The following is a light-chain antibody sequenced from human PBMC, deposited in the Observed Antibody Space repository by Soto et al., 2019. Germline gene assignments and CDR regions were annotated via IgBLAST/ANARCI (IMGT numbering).Light chain of an antibody. J-gene: IGKJ5*01. CDR1: QSVSSSY. V-gene: IGKV3-20*01. CDR2: DAS. CDR3: QQYGGSVS. Sequence: EIVLTQSPGPLALSPGQRATLSCRASQSVSSSYLAWYQQKPGQAPRLVIYDASSRATGIPDRFSGSESGTDFALTISRLDPEDFGVYYCQQYGGSVSFGQGTLLEIE.